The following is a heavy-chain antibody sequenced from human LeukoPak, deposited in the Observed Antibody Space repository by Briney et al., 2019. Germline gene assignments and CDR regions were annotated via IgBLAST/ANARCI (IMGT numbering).Heavy chain of an antibody. CDR3: ARARLGVTTLLYYYYYGMDV. CDR1: GGPFSGYY. V-gene: IGHV4-34*01. CDR2: INHSGST. D-gene: IGHD4-17*01. J-gene: IGHJ6*02. Sequence: SEALSLTCAVYGGPFSGYYWSWIRQPPGKGLEWIGEINHSGSTNYNPSLKSRVTISVDTSKNQFSLKLSSVTAADTAVYYCARARLGVTTLLYYYYYGMDVWGQGTTVTVSS.